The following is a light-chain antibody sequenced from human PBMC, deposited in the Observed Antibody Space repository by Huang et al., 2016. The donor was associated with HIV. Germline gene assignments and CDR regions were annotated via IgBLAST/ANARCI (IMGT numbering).Light chain of an antibody. Sequence: EIVLTQSPATLSLSPGERATLSCRASQSVSSYLAWYQQKPGQAPRLLIYDAYNRATGIPARFSGSGSGTDFTLTISSLEPEDFAVYYCQQRSNWPPVFGQGTRLEMK. V-gene: IGKV3-11*01. CDR1: QSVSSY. CDR3: QQRSNWPPV. J-gene: IGKJ5*01. CDR2: DAY.